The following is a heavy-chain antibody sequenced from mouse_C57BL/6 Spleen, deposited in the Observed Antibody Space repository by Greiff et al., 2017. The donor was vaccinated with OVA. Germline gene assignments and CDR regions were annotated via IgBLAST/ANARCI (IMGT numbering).Heavy chain of an antibody. CDR1: GYTFTSYW. Sequence: VQLQQPGAELVKPGASVKLSCKASGYTFTSYWMHWVKQRPGRGLEWIGRIDPNSGGTKYNEKFKSKATLTVDKHSSTAYMQLSSLTSEDSAVYYCARGAAQALYYYAMDYWGQGTSVTVSS. CDR2: IDPNSGGT. J-gene: IGHJ4*01. V-gene: IGHV1-72*01. CDR3: ARGAAQALYYYAMDY. D-gene: IGHD3-2*02.